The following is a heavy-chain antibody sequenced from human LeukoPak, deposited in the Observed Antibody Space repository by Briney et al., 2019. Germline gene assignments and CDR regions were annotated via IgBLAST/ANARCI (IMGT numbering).Heavy chain of an antibody. CDR2: IYTSGST. J-gene: IGHJ5*02. V-gene: IGHV4-4*07. D-gene: IGHD3-3*01. Sequence: SETLSLTCTVSGGSISGYYWSWIRQPAGKGLEWIGRIYTSGSTNYNPSLKSRVTISVDTSKNQFSLKLSSVTAADTAVYYCARGVERYYDFWSGYGHPNWFDPWGQGTLVTVSS. CDR1: GGSISGYY. CDR3: ARGVERYYDFWSGYGHPNWFDP.